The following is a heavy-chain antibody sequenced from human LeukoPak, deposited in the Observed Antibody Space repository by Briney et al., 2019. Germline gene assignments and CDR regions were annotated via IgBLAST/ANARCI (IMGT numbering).Heavy chain of an antibody. Sequence: SGGSLRLSCAASGFTFDDYGMSWVRQAPGKGLEWVSGINWNGGSTGYADSVKGRFTISRDNAKNSLYLQMNSLRAEDTALYYCARWSMATNGYYFDYWGQGTLVTVSS. V-gene: IGHV3-20*04. J-gene: IGHJ4*02. CDR3: ARWSMATNGYYFDY. D-gene: IGHD5-24*01. CDR1: GFTFDDYG. CDR2: INWNGGST.